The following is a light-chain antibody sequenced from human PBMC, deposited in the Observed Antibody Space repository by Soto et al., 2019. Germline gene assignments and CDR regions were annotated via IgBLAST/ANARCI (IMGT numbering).Light chain of an antibody. CDR2: GAS. CDR3: QQYNEWPPWT. V-gene: IGKV3-15*01. J-gene: IGKJ1*01. Sequence: EVVMTQSPAALFVSPGERATLSCRASQSVGTKLAWYQQKPGQAPRLLTYGASTRATGIPDRFTGSGSGTHFTLTISSLQSEDFAVYYCQQYNEWPPWTFGQGTKVEVQ. CDR1: QSVGTK.